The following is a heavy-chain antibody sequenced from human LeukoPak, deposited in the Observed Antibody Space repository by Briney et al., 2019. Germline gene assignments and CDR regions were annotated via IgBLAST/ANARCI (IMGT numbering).Heavy chain of an antibody. CDR1: GFTFSSYA. V-gene: IGHV3-23*01. CDR2: ISGSGGST. CDR3: ANFAGAATFDY. J-gene: IGHJ4*02. Sequence: PGGSLRLSCAASGFTFSSYAMSWVHQAPGKGLEGVSAISGSGGSTYYADSVKRRFTISRDNSKNTLYLQMNSLRADDTVVYYCANFAGAATFDYWGQGTLVTVSS. D-gene: IGHD2-15*01.